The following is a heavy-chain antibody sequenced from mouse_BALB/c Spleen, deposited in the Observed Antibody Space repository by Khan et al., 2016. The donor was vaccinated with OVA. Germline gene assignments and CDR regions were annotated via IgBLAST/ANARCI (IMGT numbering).Heavy chain of an antibody. D-gene: IGHD2-14*01. CDR2: IRSGGTT. J-gene: IGHJ3*01. V-gene: IGHV2-2*01. CDR1: GFSLNTYG. Sequence: QVQLQQSGPGLVQPSQSLSITCTVSGFSLNTYGIHWIRQSQGKGLEWLGVIRSGGTTDYNGAFISRLNITKDNSKSQVFFKMNSLQADDTALYFCARNSYMYDFTYWDQGTLVTVSA. CDR3: ARNSYMYDFTY.